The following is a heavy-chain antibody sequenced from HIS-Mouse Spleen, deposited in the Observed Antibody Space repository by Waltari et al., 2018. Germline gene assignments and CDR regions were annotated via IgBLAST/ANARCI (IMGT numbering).Heavy chain of an antibody. V-gene: IGHV4-38-2*02. CDR1: GYSISSGYY. Sequence: QVQLQESGPGLVKPSETLSLTCTVSGYSISSGYYWGWIRQPPGKGLEWIGGIYHSGSTYSHPSLKSRVTISVDTSKNQFSLKLSSVTAADTAVYYCARAVYGSGSYFDYWGQGTLVTVSS. D-gene: IGHD3-10*01. CDR3: ARAVYGSGSYFDY. J-gene: IGHJ4*02. CDR2: IYHSGST.